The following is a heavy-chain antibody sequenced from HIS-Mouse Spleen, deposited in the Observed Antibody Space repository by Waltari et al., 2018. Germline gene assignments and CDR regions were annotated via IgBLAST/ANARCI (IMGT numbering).Heavy chain of an antibody. Sequence: EVQLVESGGGLVQPGGSLRLSCAASGFTVSSTYMTWVRQAPGKGLEWVSVIYSGGSTYYADSVKGRFTISRDNSKNTLYLQMNSLRAEDTAVYYCARGIAVAGRGAFDIWGQGTMVTVSS. J-gene: IGHJ3*02. CDR1: GFTVSSTY. D-gene: IGHD6-19*01. CDR3: ARGIAVAGRGAFDI. V-gene: IGHV3-66*01. CDR2: IYSGGST.